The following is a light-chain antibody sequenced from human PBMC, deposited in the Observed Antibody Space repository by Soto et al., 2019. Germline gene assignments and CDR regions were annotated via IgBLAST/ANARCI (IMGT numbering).Light chain of an antibody. CDR3: QSYDSSLSVV. J-gene: IGLJ2*01. Sequence: QSVLTQPPSVSGAPGQRVTISSTGSSSNIGAGYDVHWYQQLPGTAPKLLIYVNSNRPSGVPDRFSGSKSGTSASLAITGLQAEDEADYYCQSYDSSLSVVFGGGTKLTVL. V-gene: IGLV1-40*01. CDR1: SSNIGAGYD. CDR2: VNS.